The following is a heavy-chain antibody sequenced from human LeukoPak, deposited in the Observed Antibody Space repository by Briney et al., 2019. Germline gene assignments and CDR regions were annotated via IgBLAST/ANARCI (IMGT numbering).Heavy chain of an antibody. D-gene: IGHD3-10*01. CDR3: ARVVRGAHY. Sequence: PSETLSLTCTVSGGSISSDYWSWIRQPPGKGLEWIGYIYYSGSTNYNPSLKSRVTMAVDTSKNQFSLKLSSVTAADTAVYYCARVVRGAHYWGQGTLVTVSS. V-gene: IGHV4-59*01. CDR1: GGSISSDY. CDR2: IYYSGST. J-gene: IGHJ4*02.